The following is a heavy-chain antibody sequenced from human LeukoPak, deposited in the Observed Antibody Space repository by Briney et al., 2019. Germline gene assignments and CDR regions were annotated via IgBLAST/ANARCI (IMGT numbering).Heavy chain of an antibody. D-gene: IGHD3-10*01. CDR1: GGSFSGYY. V-gene: IGHV4-34*01. CDR2: INHSGST. J-gene: IGHJ4*02. Sequence: PSETLSLTCAVYGGSFSGYYWSWIRQPPGKGLEWIGEINHSGSTNYNPSLKSRVTISVDTSKNQFSLKLSSVTAADTAVYYCARRVYYGSGNYDYWGQGTLVTVSS. CDR3: ARRVYYGSGNYDY.